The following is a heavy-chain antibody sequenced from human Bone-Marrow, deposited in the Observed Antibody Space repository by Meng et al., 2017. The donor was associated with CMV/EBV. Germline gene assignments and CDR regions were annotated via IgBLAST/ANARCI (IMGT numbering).Heavy chain of an antibody. V-gene: IGHV1-2*02. CDR1: GYTFTGYY. D-gene: IGHD2-2*01. Sequence: ASVKVSCKASGYTFTGYYMHWVRQAPGQGLEWMGWINPNSGGTNYAQKFQGRVTMTRDTSISTAYMELSRLRSDDTAVYYCARVESLGVVVPAAISPWFDPWGQGTLVTVSS. CDR2: INPNSGGT. J-gene: IGHJ5*02. CDR3: ARVESLGVVVPAAISPWFDP.